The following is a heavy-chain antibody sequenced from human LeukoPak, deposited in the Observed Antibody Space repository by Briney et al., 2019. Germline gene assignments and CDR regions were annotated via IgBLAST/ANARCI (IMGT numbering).Heavy chain of an antibody. CDR3: ARRPYCSSTICFGGDLFDY. CDR1: GYNFNNYW. J-gene: IGHJ4*02. V-gene: IGHV5-51*01. Sequence: GESLKISCKGSGYNFNNYWIGWVRQVPGKGMEVMGIIYLRDSDIRYSPPFHGQVPISVDNSITTAYLQWSSLQASDTAMYSCARRPYCSSTICFGGDLFDYWRQGTLVTVYS. D-gene: IGHD2-2*01. CDR2: IYLRDSDI.